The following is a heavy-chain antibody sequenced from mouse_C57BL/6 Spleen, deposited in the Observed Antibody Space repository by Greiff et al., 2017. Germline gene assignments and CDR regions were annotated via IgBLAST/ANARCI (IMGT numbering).Heavy chain of an antibody. Sequence: VQLQQSGAELVRPGASVTLSCKASGYTFTDYEMHWVKQTPVHGLEWIGAIDPETGGTAYNQKFKGKAILTADKSSSTAYMELRSLTSEDAAVYYCTRTAPARDAMDYWGQGTSVTVSS. CDR2: IDPETGGT. D-gene: IGHD3-1*01. V-gene: IGHV1-15*01. CDR3: TRTAPARDAMDY. J-gene: IGHJ4*01. CDR1: GYTFTDYE.